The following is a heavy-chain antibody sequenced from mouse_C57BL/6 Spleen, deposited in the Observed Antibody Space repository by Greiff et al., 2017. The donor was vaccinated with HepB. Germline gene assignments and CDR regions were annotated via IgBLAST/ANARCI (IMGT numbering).Heavy chain of an antibody. CDR3: ARGRDSSGPWFAY. V-gene: IGHV1-50*01. J-gene: IGHJ3*01. CDR1: GYTFTSYW. Sequence: QVQLQQPGAELVKPGASVKLSCKASGYTFTSYWMQWVKQRPGQGLEWIGEIDPSDSYTNYNQKFKGKATLTVDTSSSTAYMQLSSLTSEDSAVYYCARGRDSSGPWFAYWGQGTLVTVSA. D-gene: IGHD3-2*02. CDR2: IDPSDSYT.